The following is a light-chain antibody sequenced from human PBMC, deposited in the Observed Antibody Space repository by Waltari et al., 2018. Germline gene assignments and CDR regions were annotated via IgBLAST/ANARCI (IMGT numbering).Light chain of an antibody. CDR1: PSVLGSSNNKNY. CDR2: RAS. J-gene: IGKJ4*01. CDR3: QQYLSAPLT. Sequence: DIVMTQSPDSLAVSLGERATINCKSSPSVLGSSNNKNYLTWYQQKPGQPPKLLISRASTRESGVPDRFSGSGSGTDFTLTISSLQAEDVAVYYCQQYLSAPLTFGGGTKVEIK. V-gene: IGKV4-1*01.